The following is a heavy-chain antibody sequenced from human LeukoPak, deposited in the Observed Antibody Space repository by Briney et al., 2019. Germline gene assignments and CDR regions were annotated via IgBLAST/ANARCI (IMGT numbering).Heavy chain of an antibody. J-gene: IGHJ4*02. CDR3: AGSIAAAGAVDY. V-gene: IGHV4-61*02. CDR1: GGSISSGSYY. D-gene: IGHD6-13*01. Sequence: SETLSLTCTVSGGSISSGSYYWSWIRQPAGKGLEWIGRIYTSGSTNYNPSLKSRVTISVDTSKNQFSLKLSSVTAADTAVYYCAGSIAAAGAVDYWGQGTLVTVSS. CDR2: IYTSGST.